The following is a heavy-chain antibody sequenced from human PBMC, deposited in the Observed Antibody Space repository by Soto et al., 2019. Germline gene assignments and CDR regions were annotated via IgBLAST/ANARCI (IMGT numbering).Heavy chain of an antibody. J-gene: IGHJ4*02. Sequence: PGGSLRLSCAASGFTFSNYAINWVRQSPGKGLEWVSVISGSVGSTYYADSVKGRFTITRDNFRNTLYLQMNSLRAEDTAVYYCAKEFHSWNYFDYWGQGTLVTVSS. CDR3: AKEFHSWNYFDY. CDR2: ISGSVGST. CDR1: GFTFSNYA. D-gene: IGHD1-20*01. V-gene: IGHV3-23*01.